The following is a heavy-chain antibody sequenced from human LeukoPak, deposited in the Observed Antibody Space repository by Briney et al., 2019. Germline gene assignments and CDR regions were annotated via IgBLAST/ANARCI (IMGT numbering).Heavy chain of an antibody. V-gene: IGHV3-23*01. Sequence: GGALRLSCTASGFTFSSYPMYSVRQAPGKGLEWVSAITGNGDTTYYADSMKGRFTLSRDNSRDTLFLQMNSLRAEDTAVYYCARSTSSEYDIYHFDYWGQGTLVTVSS. J-gene: IGHJ4*02. CDR1: GFTFSSYP. CDR3: ARSTSSEYDIYHFDY. D-gene: IGHD3-9*01. CDR2: ITGNGDTT.